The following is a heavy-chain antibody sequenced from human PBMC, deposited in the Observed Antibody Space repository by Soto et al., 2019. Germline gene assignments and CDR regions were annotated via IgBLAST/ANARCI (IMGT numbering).Heavy chain of an antibody. Sequence: QVQLVQSDTEVKKPGASVKVSCKASDYTFTSYGITWVRQAPGQGLEWMGWISTYTGSPNYAQKLQGRVTMTTDTATSNAYMELRSLRSDDTPVYYCARDLPQLRVGKLAPNDAFDLRGQGKMVTVSS. CDR3: ARDLPQLRVGKLAPNDAFDL. J-gene: IGHJ3*01. D-gene: IGHD3-16*01. CDR1: DYTFTSYG. V-gene: IGHV1-18*01. CDR2: ISTYTGSP.